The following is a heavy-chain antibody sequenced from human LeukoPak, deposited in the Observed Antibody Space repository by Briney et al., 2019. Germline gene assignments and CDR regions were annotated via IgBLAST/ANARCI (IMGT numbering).Heavy chain of an antibody. D-gene: IGHD2-15*01. CDR3: ARHESIVMVVAARGFDY. CDR1: GGSFSGYY. Sequence: PSETLSLTCAVYGGSFSGYYWSWIRQPPGKGLEWIGEINHSGSTNYNPSLKSRVTISVDTSKNQFSLKLSSVTAADTAVYYCARHESIVMVVAARGFDYWGQGTLVTVSS. J-gene: IGHJ4*02. V-gene: IGHV4-34*01. CDR2: INHSGST.